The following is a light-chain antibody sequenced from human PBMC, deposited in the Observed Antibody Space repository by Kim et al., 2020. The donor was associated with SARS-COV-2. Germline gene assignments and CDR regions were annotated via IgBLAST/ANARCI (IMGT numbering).Light chain of an antibody. V-gene: IGLV2-8*01. J-gene: IGLJ1*01. CDR2: EVS. CDR1: SSDIGGYDY. Sequence: QSALTQPPSASGSPGQSVTISCTGTSSDIGGYDYVSWYQQHPGKAPKLMIYEVSKRPSGVPDRFSGSKSGNTASQTVSGLQAEDEADYYCSSYAGSNNYVFGPGTKVTVL. CDR3: SSYAGSNNYV.